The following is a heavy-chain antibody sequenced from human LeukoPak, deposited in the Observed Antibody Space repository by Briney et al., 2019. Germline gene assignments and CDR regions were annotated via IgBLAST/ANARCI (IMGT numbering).Heavy chain of an antibody. J-gene: IGHJ6*03. V-gene: IGHV1-18*01. CDR2: ISSYNGNT. CDR1: AYSFTSYG. Sequence: GASVKVSCKASAYSFTSYGMSWVRQAPGQGLEWMGWISSYNGNTKYAQKFQGRVTMTTDTSTSTAYMELRSLTSDDTAVYYCARGTISGADYYCMDVWGKGTTVTVSS. D-gene: IGHD1-1*01. CDR3: ARGTISGADYYCMDV.